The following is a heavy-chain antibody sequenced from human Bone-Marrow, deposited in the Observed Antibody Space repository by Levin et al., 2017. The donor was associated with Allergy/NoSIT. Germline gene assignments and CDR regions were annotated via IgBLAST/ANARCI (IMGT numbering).Heavy chain of an antibody. Sequence: SETLSLTCTVSGASISGYYWTWIRQPAGKALEWIGRIYTSGSTYYNPSLKSRVTMSVDTSKNQFSLRLSSVTAADTAVYYCASAPEGYYFGSGRGYTWLDPWGQGTLVTVSS. V-gene: IGHV4-4*07. CDR2: IYTSGST. J-gene: IGHJ5*02. D-gene: IGHD3-10*01. CDR1: GASISGYY. CDR3: ASAPEGYYFGSGRGYTWLDP.